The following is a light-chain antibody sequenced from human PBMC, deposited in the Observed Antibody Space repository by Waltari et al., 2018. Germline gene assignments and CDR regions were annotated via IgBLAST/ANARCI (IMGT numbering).Light chain of an antibody. V-gene: IGKV1-8*01. CDR3: QQYYSYPPVT. CDR2: AAS. CDR1: QRIISY. J-gene: IGKJ1*01. Sequence: AIRITQSPSSLPASTGDRVTNTCRASQRIISYLAWYQQKPGKAPKLLIYAASTLQSGVPSRFSGSGSGTDFTLTISCLQSEDFATYYCQQYYSYPPVTFGQGTKVEIK.